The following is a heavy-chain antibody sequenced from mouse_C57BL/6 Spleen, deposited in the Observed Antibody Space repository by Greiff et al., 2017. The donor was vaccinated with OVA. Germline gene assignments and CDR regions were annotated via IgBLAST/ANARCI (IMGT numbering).Heavy chain of an antibody. Sequence: QVHVKQPGAELVMPGASVKLSCKASGYTFTSYWMHWVKQRPGQGLEWIGEIDPADSYTNYNQKFKGKSTLTVYKSSSTAYMQLSNLTSQYSAVSYCARGGGSSQYFDVWGTGTTVTVSS. V-gene: IGHV1-69*01. CDR2: IDPADSYT. CDR3: ARGGGSSQYFDV. D-gene: IGHD1-1*01. CDR1: GYTFTSYW. J-gene: IGHJ1*03.